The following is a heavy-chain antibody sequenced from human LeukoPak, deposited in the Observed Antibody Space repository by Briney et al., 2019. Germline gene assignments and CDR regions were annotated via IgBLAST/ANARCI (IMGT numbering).Heavy chain of an antibody. J-gene: IGHJ6*02. Sequence: ASVTVSCKASGYTFTSYGINWVRQATGQGLEWMGWMNPNSGNTGYAQKFQGRVTMTRNTSISTAYMELSSLRSEDTAVYYCARGALGSGSYYTPYYYGMDVWGQGTTVTVSS. D-gene: IGHD3-10*01. CDR1: GYTFTSYG. CDR3: ARGALGSGSYYTPYYYGMDV. CDR2: MNPNSGNT. V-gene: IGHV1-8*02.